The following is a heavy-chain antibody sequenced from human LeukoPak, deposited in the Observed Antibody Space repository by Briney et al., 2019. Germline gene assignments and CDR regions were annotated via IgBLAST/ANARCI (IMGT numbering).Heavy chain of an antibody. J-gene: IGHJ4*02. CDR1: GFTFSSYG. CDR3: ARDRYYDYIWGSYRYNYYFDY. Sequence: GRSLRLSCAASGFTFSSYGMPWVRQAPGKGLEWVAVISYDGSNKYYADSVKGRFTISRDNSKNTLYLQMNSLRAEDTAVYYCARDRYYDYIWGSYRYNYYFDYWGQGTLVTVSS. CDR2: ISYDGSNK. D-gene: IGHD3-16*02. V-gene: IGHV3-30*03.